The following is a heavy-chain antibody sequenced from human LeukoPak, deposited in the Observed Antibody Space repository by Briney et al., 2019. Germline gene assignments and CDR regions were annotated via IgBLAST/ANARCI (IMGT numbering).Heavy chain of an antibody. D-gene: IGHD6-13*01. CDR1: GDSFSSNSAA. V-gene: IGHV6-1*01. CDR3: ARDRKDKRGSSWQRFDY. J-gene: IGHJ4*02. Sequence: SQTLSLTCALSGDSFSSNSAAWHWIRQSPSRGLEWLGRTYYRSKWYNDYAVSVKSRITINPDTSKNQFSLQLNSVSPEDTAVYYCARDRKDKRGSSWQRFDYWGQGTLVTVSS. CDR2: TYYRSKWYN.